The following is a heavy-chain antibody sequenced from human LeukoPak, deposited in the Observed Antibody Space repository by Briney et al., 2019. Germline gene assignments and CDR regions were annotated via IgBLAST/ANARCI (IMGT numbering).Heavy chain of an antibody. V-gene: IGHV3-49*04. D-gene: IGHD3/OR15-3a*01. Sequence: GRSLRLSCGASGFMFGDYAISWVRQAPGKGLEWLGVIRGKVYGGTTDYAASVEGRFTISRDDSKSIAYLQMNSLKAEDTAVYYCTKDGPGRPDWWGQGTLVTVSS. CDR2: IRGKVYGGTT. CDR1: GFMFGDYA. CDR3: TKDGPGRPDW. J-gene: IGHJ4*02.